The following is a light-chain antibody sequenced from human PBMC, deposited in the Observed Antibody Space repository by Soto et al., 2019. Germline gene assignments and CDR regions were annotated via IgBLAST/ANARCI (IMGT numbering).Light chain of an antibody. CDR3: QQYNKWPRT. CDR1: QSVSSN. CDR2: GAS. J-gene: IGKJ2*01. V-gene: IGKV3-15*01. Sequence: EIVMTQSPATLSLSPGERATLSCRASQSVSSNLAWYQQKPGQAPRLLIYGASTRATGRPARFSGSGSGTEFTLTISSLQSEDFAVYYCQQYNKWPRTFGQGTKLEIK.